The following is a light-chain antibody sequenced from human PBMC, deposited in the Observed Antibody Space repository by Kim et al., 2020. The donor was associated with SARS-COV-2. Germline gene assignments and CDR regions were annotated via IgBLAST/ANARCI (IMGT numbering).Light chain of an antibody. V-gene: IGLV3-19*01. J-gene: IGLJ2*01. CDR1: SLRNYY. CDR2: NKK. Sequence: VALGQTVRITGQGDSLRNYYINWYQQKPGQAPVLVIYNKKDRPSGIPDRFSGSNSGNTASLTITGTQAEDEADYYCNSWDSSGDHLFGGGTQLTVL. CDR3: NSWDSSGDHL.